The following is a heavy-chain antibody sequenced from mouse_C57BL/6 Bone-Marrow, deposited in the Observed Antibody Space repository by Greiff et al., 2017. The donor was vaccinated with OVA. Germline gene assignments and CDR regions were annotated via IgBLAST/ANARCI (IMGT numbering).Heavy chain of an antibody. V-gene: IGHV1-39*01. D-gene: IGHD2-3*01. CDR2: INPNYGTT. CDR3: ARPDRWDMDY. Sequence: EVQLQQSGPELVKPGASVKISCKASGYSFTDYNMNWVKQSNGKSLEWIGVINPNYGTTSYNQNFKGKATLTVDQSSSTSYMQLNSLTSDYSAVYYCARPDRWDMDYWGQGTSVTVSS. CDR1: GYSFTDYN. J-gene: IGHJ4*01.